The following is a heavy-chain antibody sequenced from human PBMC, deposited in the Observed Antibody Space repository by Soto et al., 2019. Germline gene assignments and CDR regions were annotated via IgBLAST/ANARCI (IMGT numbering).Heavy chain of an antibody. CDR1: GYTFSTYR. CDR2: IYPGDSET. CDR3: GMPYSYTYR. J-gene: IGHJ5*02. D-gene: IGHD5-18*01. V-gene: IGHV5-51*01. Sequence: WESLKISCKGSGYTFSTYRIGWIRQMPVKGLEWMGIIYPGDSETRYSPSFQGQVTISADKSNTTAYLQWSSLKASDNAMYYCGMPYSYTYRWGKGTLVTGSS.